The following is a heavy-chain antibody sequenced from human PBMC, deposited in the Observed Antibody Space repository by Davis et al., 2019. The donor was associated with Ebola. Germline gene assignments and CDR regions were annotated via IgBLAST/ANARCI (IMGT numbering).Heavy chain of an antibody. CDR2: IYDQST. D-gene: IGHD6-19*01. V-gene: IGHV3-53*05. J-gene: IGHJ4*02. CDR3: ATTQWLREFDN. Sequence: GESLKISCTAFGFTVSSNHMSWVRQAPGKGLEWVSVIYDQSTAYADAVRGRFIISRDKSNNTLYLEMSSLRVDDTAVYYCATTQWLREFDNWGQGTLLTVSS. CDR1: GFTVSSNH.